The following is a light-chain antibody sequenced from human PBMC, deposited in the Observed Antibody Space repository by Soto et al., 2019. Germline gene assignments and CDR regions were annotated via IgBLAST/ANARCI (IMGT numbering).Light chain of an antibody. J-gene: IGKJ1*01. CDR2: KAS. CDR3: QQYINRWT. V-gene: IGKV1-5*03. Sequence: DIQMTQSPSTLSASVGDRVTITCRASQSISNWLAWYQQKPGKAPKLLIYKASSLESGVPSRFSGSGSGTEFTLIISSLQPDDFATYYCQQYINRWTFGQGTKVEIK. CDR1: QSISNW.